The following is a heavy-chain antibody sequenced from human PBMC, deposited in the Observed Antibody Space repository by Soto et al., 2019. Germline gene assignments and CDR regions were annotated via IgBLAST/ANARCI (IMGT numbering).Heavy chain of an antibody. Sequence: GGSLRLSCAASGSTFSRYWMSWVRQAPGKGLEWVANINQNGSEKYYVDSVKGRFTISRDNAKNSVYLQMNSLRADDTAVYYCARTLKGGYYPNYYYHGMDVWGQGTTVTVSS. CDR1: GSTFSRYW. CDR3: ARTLKGGYYPNYYYHGMDV. CDR2: INQNGSEK. D-gene: IGHD3-22*01. V-gene: IGHV3-7*03. J-gene: IGHJ6*02.